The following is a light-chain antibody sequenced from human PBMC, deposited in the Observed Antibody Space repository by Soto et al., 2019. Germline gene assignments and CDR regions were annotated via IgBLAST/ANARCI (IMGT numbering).Light chain of an antibody. J-gene: IGKJ2*01. CDR2: GSS. Sequence: EIVLTQSPGTLSLSPGERATLSCRASQMFSSSYLAWYQQRPGQAPRLLLYGSSSRASGIPDRFSGSGSGTDLTLTISRLEPEDFAVYYCQQYGSSPYTFGQGTKVEIK. CDR1: QMFSSSY. V-gene: IGKV3-20*01. CDR3: QQYGSSPYT.